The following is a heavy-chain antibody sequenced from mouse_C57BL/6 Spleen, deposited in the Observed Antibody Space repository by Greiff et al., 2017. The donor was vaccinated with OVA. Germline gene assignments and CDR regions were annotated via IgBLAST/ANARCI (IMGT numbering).Heavy chain of an antibody. CDR3: ASWDPFFDY. J-gene: IGHJ2*01. Sequence: EVQLVESGAELVKPGASVKLSCTASGFNIKDYYMHWVKQRTEQGLEWIGRIDPEDGETKYAPKFQGKATITADTSSNTAYLQLSSLTSEDTAVYYCASWDPFFDYWGQGTTLTVSS. CDR1: GFNIKDYY. CDR2: IDPEDGET. V-gene: IGHV14-2*01. D-gene: IGHD4-1*01.